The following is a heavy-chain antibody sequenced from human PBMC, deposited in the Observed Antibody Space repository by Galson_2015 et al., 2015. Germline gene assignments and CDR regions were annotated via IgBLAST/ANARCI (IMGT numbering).Heavy chain of an antibody. V-gene: IGHV3-21*01. CDR3: ARNNDYGDY. CDR1: GFTFRTYR. D-gene: IGHD2-8*01. J-gene: IGHJ4*02. Sequence: SLRLSCAASGFTFRTYRMNWVRQAPGKGLEWVSSISSSGINIYYADSVKGRFTISRDNAKNSLYLQMNSLRAEDTAVYYCARNNDYGDYWGQGTLVTVSS. CDR2: ISSSGINI.